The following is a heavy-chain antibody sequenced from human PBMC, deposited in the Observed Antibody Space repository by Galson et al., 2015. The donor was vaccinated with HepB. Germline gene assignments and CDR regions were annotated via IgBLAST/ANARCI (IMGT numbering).Heavy chain of an antibody. Sequence: SLRLSCAASGFTFSRYGMTWVRQAPGKGLEWVSSISGSSSRTSYADSVRGRFSISRDNSNNTLYLQMNSLRVEDTAMYYCAKKTLERLEFDPWGQGTLVTVSP. D-gene: IGHD1-1*01. J-gene: IGHJ5*02. CDR3: AKKTLERLEFDP. CDR2: ISGSSSRT. CDR1: GFTFSRYG. V-gene: IGHV3-23*01.